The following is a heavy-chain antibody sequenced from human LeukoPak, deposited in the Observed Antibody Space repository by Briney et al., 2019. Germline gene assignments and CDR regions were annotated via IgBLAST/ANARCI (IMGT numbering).Heavy chain of an antibody. D-gene: IGHD2-21*01. Sequence: SETLSLTCTVSGGSISSGDYYWSWIRQPPGKGLEWIGYIYYSGSTYYNSSLKSRVTISVDTSKNQSSLKLSSVTAADTAVYYCARDGPPSILWGRGRRWDFDLWGRGTLVTVSS. J-gene: IGHJ2*01. V-gene: IGHV4-30-4*01. CDR1: GGSISSGDYY. CDR2: IYYSGST. CDR3: ARDGPPSILWGRGRRWDFDL.